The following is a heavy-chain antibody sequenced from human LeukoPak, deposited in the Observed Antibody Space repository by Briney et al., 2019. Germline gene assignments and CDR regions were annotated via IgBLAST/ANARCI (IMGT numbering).Heavy chain of an antibody. V-gene: IGHV3-7*01. CDR1: GFTFSSDW. J-gene: IGHJ3*02. CDR3: ARDLIDYDSSGYGNDAFDI. CDR2: IKQDGSEK. D-gene: IGHD3-22*01. Sequence: GGSLRLSCAASGFTFSSDWMSWVRQAPGKGLEWVANIKQDGSEKYYVDSVKGRFTISRDNAKNSLYLQMNSLRAQDTAVYYCARDLIDYDSSGYGNDAFDIWGQGTMVTVSS.